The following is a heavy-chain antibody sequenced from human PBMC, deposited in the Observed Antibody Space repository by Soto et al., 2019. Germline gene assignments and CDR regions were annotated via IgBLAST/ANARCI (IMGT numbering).Heavy chain of an antibody. CDR2: IIPIFDTA. CDR3: ARNGTQTGYSYGMDV. CDR1: GGTLSDVT. Sequence: SVKVSCKASGGTLSDVTIDWWRQATGQRLEWMGGIIPIFDTANYAEKFQGRVTITADESTSTSFMEVSSLRSEDTAVYYCARNGTQTGYSYGMDVWGEGTTVTVSS. D-gene: IGHD1-1*01. V-gene: IGHV1-69*13. J-gene: IGHJ6*02.